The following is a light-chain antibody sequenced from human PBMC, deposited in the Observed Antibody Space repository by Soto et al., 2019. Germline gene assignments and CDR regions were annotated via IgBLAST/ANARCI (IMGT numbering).Light chain of an antibody. CDR1: QSVDSK. Sequence: EIVMTQSPATLSASPGERATLSCRASQSVDSKLAWYQQKPGQGPRLLIYGASSRSNGIPARFSGSGYGTQFTLTICSLQSEDFALYYCQHYSTWIWTFGQGTKVEIK. CDR2: GAS. J-gene: IGKJ1*01. V-gene: IGKV3-15*01. CDR3: QHYSTWIWT.